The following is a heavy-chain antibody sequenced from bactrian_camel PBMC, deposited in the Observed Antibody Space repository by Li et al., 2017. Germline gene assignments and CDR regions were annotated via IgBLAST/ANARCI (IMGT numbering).Heavy chain of an antibody. J-gene: IGHJ4*01. Sequence: HVQLVESGGGLVQPGGSLRLSCAASGYTYSSKCMGWFRQAPGKEREGVARIYSGGGRTYYADSVKGRFTISKDGAKNILYLQMNSLKPEDTAMYYCAAVNKWRLCPMGASPDEYDYWARGPRSPSP. D-gene: IGHD4*01. CDR2: IYSGGGRT. V-gene: IGHV3S1*01. CDR1: GYTYSSKC. CDR3: AAVNKWRLCPMGASPDEYDY.